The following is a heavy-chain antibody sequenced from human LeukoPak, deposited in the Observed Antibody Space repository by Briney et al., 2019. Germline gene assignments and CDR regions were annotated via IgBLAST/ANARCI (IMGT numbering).Heavy chain of an antibody. D-gene: IGHD2/OR15-2a*01. V-gene: IGHV3-53*01. CDR1: GFTVSSNY. J-gene: IGHJ4*02. CDR2: IYSGGGT. CDR3: ARGLDVSYFDY. Sequence: PGGSLRLSCAASGFTVSSNYMSWVRQAPEKGLEWVSVIYSGGGTYYADSVKGRFTISRDNSKNTLYLQMNSLRAEDTAVYYCARGLDVSYFDYWGQGTLVTVSS.